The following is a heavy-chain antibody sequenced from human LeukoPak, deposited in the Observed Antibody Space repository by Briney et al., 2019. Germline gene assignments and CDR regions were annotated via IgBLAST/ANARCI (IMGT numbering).Heavy chain of an antibody. V-gene: IGHV4-30-2*01. Sequence: SETLSLTCAVSGGSISSGGYSWSWIRQPPGQGLEWIGYIYHSGSTYYNPSLKSRVTISVDRSKNQFSLKLSSVTAADTAVYYCARAPRSGYRFDYWGQGTLVTVSS. CDR1: GGSISSGGYS. J-gene: IGHJ4*02. CDR3: ARAPRSGYRFDY. CDR2: IYHSGST. D-gene: IGHD3-22*01.